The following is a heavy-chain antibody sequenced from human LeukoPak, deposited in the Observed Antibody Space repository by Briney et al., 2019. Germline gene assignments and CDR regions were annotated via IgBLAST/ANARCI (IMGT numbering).Heavy chain of an antibody. J-gene: IGHJ4*02. CDR3: TTDYYDSSAYPLNFDY. Sequence: PGGSLRLSCAASGSSVNYAWMSWVRQAPGKGLEWVGRIRSKTDGGTTDYAAPVKGRFTISRDDSKNTLYLQMNSLKTEDTAVYYCTTDYYDSSAYPLNFDYWGQGTLVTVSS. CDR1: GSSVNYAW. D-gene: IGHD3-22*01. V-gene: IGHV3-15*01. CDR2: IRSKTDGGTT.